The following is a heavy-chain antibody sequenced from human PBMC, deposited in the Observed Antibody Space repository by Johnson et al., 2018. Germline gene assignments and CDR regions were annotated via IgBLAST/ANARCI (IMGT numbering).Heavy chain of an antibody. CDR1: GFTFDDFT. J-gene: IGHJ1*01. Sequence: EVQLVESGGGLVQPGGSLRLSCTGSGFTFDDFTMHWVRQPPGKGLEWVSGLTWDSDVIGYTDSVRGRFTISRDNAKSSLYLEMNSLTPEDTALYYCAKDMRYCSGGNCYSVYFHSWGQGTLVTVSS. V-gene: IGHV3-9*01. D-gene: IGHD2-15*01. CDR3: AKDMRYCSGGNCYSVYFHS. CDR2: LTWDSDVI.